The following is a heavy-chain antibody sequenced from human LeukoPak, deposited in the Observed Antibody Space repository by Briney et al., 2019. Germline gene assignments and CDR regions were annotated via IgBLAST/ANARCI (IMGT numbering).Heavy chain of an antibody. CDR1: GGSISSYY. D-gene: IGHD3-3*01. V-gene: IGHV4-59*12. J-gene: IGHJ4*02. CDR2: IYYSGST. CDR3: ARGISLSITIFGVVTPYYFDY. Sequence: SETLSLTCTVSGGSISSYYWSWIRQPPGKGLEWIGYIYYSGSTNYNPSLKSRVTISVDTSKNQFSLKLSSVTAADTAVYYCARGISLSITIFGVVTPYYFDYWGQGTLVTVSS.